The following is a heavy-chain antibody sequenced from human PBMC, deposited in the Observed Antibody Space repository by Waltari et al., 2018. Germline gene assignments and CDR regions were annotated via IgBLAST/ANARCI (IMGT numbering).Heavy chain of an antibody. J-gene: IGHJ6*03. CDR3: AKCPRWYLYYYYYMDV. D-gene: IGHD6-13*01. Sequence: EVQLLESGGGLVQPGGSLRLYCAASGFTFSSYAMSWVRQAPGKGLEWVSVIYSGGSTYYADSVKGRFTISRDNSKNTLYLQMNSLRAEDTAVYYCAKCPRWYLYYYYYMDVWGKGTTVTVSS. CDR1: GFTFSSYA. V-gene: IGHV3-23*03. CDR2: IYSGGST.